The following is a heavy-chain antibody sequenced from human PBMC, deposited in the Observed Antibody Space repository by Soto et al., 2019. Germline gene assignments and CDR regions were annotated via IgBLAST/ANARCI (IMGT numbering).Heavy chain of an antibody. CDR2: IYYSGST. J-gene: IGHJ6*02. CDR1: GASIRSGGYY. CDR3: ARVFGATPGAYYYGMDV. V-gene: IGHV4-31*03. Sequence: QVQLQESGPGLVKPSQTLSLTCTVSGASIRSGGYYWSWIRQHPGKGLEWIGYIYYSGSTYYNPSLKSRVTISVDTSKNQFSLKLSSVTAADTAVYYCARVFGATPGAYYYGMDVWGLGTTVTVSS. D-gene: IGHD3-10*01.